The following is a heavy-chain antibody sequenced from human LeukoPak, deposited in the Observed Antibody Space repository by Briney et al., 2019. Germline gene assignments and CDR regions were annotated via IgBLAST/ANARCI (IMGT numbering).Heavy chain of an antibody. CDR3: ARGGYYFDSRGYPDPRLFDY. V-gene: IGHV4-59*12. CDR2: IYYSGST. D-gene: IGHD3-22*01. CDR1: GGSISSYY. J-gene: IGHJ4*02. Sequence: SETLSLTCTVSGGSISSYYWTWIRQPPGAGLEWIGYIYYSGSTNYNPSLKSRVTISVDTSKNQFSLNLSSVTAADTAMYYCARGGYYFDSRGYPDPRLFDYWGQGILVTVSS.